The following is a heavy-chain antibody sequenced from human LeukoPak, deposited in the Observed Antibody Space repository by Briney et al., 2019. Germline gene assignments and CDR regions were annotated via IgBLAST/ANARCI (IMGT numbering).Heavy chain of an antibody. Sequence: GGSLRLPCAASGFRFSAYWMSWVRQTPEKGLEFVANIKQDGSVKNYLDSLRGRSTISRDNARESLYLETNSLRADDTAVYYCARDPESSAFDLWGQGALVTVSS. CDR1: GFRFSAYW. J-gene: IGHJ4*02. CDR3: ARDPESSAFDL. V-gene: IGHV3-7*01. CDR2: IKQDGSVK.